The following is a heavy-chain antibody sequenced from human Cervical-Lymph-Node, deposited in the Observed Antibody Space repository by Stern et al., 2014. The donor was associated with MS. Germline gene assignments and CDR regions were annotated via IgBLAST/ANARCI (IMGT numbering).Heavy chain of an antibody. CDR3: ARGRDGYKSHFDY. J-gene: IGHJ4*02. Sequence: VQLEESGPGLVKPSQTMSLTCTVSGGSISSGGYYWSWIRQHPGKGLVWIGYIYHRGSTYYNPSRKSRVTISVDTSKSQFSLKLSSVTAADTAVYYCARGRDGYKSHFDYWGQGTLVTVSS. V-gene: IGHV4-31*03. CDR2: IYHRGST. CDR1: GGSISSGGYY. D-gene: IGHD5-24*01.